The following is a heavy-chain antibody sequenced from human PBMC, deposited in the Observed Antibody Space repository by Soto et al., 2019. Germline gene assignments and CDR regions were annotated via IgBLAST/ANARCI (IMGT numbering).Heavy chain of an antibody. CDR2: IKPSGGFT. J-gene: IGHJ4*02. CDR1: GYSFSSYY. D-gene: IGHD3-22*01. CDR3: ARGDSSGSYYFDD. V-gene: IGHV1-46*01. Sequence: ASVKVSCKASGYSFSSYYIHWVRQAPGQGLEWMGIIKPSGGFTTYAQKFRSRVTMTRDTPTSTVYMELSSLRSEDTAVYYCARGDSSGSYYFDDWGQGTLVTVSS.